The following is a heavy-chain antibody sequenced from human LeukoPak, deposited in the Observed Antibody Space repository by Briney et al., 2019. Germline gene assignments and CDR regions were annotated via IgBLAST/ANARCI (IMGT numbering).Heavy chain of an antibody. V-gene: IGHV4-39*07. CDR3: ARVKGHLIAAAGTCWFDP. D-gene: IGHD6-13*01. CDR2: IYYSGST. Sequence: SETLSLTCTVSGGSISSSSYYWGWIRQPPGKGLEWIGSIYYSGSTYYNPSLKSRVTISVDTSKNQFSLKLSSVTAADTAVYYCARVKGHLIAAAGTCWFDPWGQGTLVTVSS. J-gene: IGHJ5*02. CDR1: GGSISSSSYY.